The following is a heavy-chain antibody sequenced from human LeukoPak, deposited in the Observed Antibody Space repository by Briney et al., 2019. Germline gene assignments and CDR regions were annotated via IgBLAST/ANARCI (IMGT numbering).Heavy chain of an antibody. J-gene: IGHJ4*02. Sequence: GASVKVSCKASGYTFTSYGISWVRQAPGQGLEWMGWISAYNGNTNYAQKLQGRVTMTTDTSTSTAYMELRSLRSDDTAVYYCARDRCSSTSCYSGYWGQGTLVTVSS. CDR3: ARDRCSSTSCYSGY. D-gene: IGHD2-2*01. CDR1: GYTFTSYG. CDR2: ISAYNGNT. V-gene: IGHV1-18*01.